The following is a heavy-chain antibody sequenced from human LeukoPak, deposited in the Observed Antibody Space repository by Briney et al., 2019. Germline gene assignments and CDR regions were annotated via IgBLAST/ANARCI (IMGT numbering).Heavy chain of an antibody. D-gene: IGHD5-18*01. V-gene: IGHV3-21*01. Sequence: GGSLRLSCVASGFTFSSYSMNWVRQAPGKGLEWVSSIGSSSSYIYYADSVKGRFTISRDNAKNSLHLQMNSLRAEDTAVYYCAASTKHTAMVDYWGQGTLVTVSS. CDR2: IGSSSSYI. J-gene: IGHJ4*02. CDR3: AASTKHTAMVDY. CDR1: GFTFSSYS.